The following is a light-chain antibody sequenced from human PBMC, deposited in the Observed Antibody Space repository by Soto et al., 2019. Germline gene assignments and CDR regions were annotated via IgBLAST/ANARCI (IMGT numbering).Light chain of an antibody. V-gene: IGLV2-14*01. CDR3: SSYTSTFYV. J-gene: IGLJ1*01. CDR2: DVS. CDR1: SSDVGGYNY. Sequence: QSVLTQPASVSGSPGQSITISCTGTSSDVGGYNYVSWYQQHPDKAPKLMIYDVSNRPSGVSNRFSGSKSGNTASLTISGLQAEDEANHYCSSYTSTFYVFGTGTKVTVL.